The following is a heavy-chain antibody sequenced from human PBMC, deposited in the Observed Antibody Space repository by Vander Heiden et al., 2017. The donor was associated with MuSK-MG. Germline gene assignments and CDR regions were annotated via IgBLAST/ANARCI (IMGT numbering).Heavy chain of an antibody. CDR3: ARAPRYYYGSGSYFWGLEEYFQH. Sequence: QVQLVQSGAEVKKPGASVKVSCKASGYTFTAYFMHWVRQAPGQGLEWMGWINPNSGGTNYAQKFQGRVTMTRDTSISTAYMELSRLRSDDTAVYYCARAPRYYYGSGSYFWGLEEYFQHWGQGTLVTVSS. CDR1: GYTFTAYF. CDR2: INPNSGGT. J-gene: IGHJ1*01. V-gene: IGHV1-2*02. D-gene: IGHD3-10*01.